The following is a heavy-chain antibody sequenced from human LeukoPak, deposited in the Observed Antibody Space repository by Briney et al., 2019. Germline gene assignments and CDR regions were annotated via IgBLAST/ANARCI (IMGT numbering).Heavy chain of an antibody. Sequence: SVKVSCKASGGTFSSYAISWVRQAPGQGLEWMGGIIPIFGTANYAQKFQGRVTITTDEPTSTAYMELSSLRSEDTAVYYCASAALAYCGGDCYHTLDYWGQGTLVTVSS. V-gene: IGHV1-69*05. D-gene: IGHD2-21*02. CDR3: ASAALAYCGGDCYHTLDY. CDR2: IIPIFGTA. J-gene: IGHJ4*02. CDR1: GGTFSSYA.